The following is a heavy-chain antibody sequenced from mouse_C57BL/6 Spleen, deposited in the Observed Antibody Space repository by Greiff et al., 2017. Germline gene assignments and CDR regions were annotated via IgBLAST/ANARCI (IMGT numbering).Heavy chain of an antibody. J-gene: IGHJ2*01. CDR3: ARAPTGTLFDY. V-gene: IGHV5-16*01. D-gene: IGHD4-1*01. CDR2: INYDGSST. Sequence: EVHLVESEGGLVQPGSSMKLSCTASGFTFSDYYMAWVRQVPEKGLEWVANINYDGSSTYYLDSLKSRFIISRDNAKNILYLQMSSLKSEDTATYYCARAPTGTLFDYWGQGTTLTVSS. CDR1: GFTFSDYY.